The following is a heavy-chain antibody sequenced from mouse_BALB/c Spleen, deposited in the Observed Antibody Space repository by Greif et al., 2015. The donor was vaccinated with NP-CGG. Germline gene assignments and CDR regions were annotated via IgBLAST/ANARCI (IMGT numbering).Heavy chain of an antibody. CDR2: IYPGNSDT. J-gene: IGHJ3*01. V-gene: IGHV1-5*01. D-gene: IGHD2-14*01. CDR1: GYSFTSYW. Sequence: VQLQQSGTVLARPGASVKMSCKASGYSFTSYWMHWVKQRPGQGLEWIGAIYPGNSDTSYNQKFKGKAKLTAVTSASTAYMELSSLTNEDSAVYYCTRSTYYRYIAYWGQGTLVTVSA. CDR3: TRSTYYRYIAY.